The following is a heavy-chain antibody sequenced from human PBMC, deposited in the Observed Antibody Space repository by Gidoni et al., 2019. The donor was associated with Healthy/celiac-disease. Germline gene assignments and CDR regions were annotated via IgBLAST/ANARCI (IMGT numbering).Heavy chain of an antibody. CDR1: RGSFSGYY. V-gene: IGHV4-34*01. CDR2: INHSGST. J-gene: IGHJ4*02. CDR3: ARDRVTRYYFDY. Sequence: QVQLQQWGAGLFKPSETLSLTCAVSRGSFSGYYWSWIRQPPGKGLEWIGEINHSGSTNYNPSLKSRVTISVDTSKNQFSLKLSSVTAADTAVYYCARDRVTRYYFDYWGQGTLVTVSS. D-gene: IGHD4-4*01.